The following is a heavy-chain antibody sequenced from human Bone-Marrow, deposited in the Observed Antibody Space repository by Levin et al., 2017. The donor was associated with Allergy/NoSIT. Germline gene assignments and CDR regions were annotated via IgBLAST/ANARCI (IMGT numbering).Heavy chain of an antibody. V-gene: IGHV4-30-4*01. D-gene: IGHD5-24*01. Sequence: SCTVSGGSISSGDYYWSWIRQPPGKGLEWIGYIYYSGSTYYNPSLKSRVTISVDTSKNQFSLKLSSVTAADTAVYYCARDVEMATIRAFDIWGQGTMVTVSS. CDR1: GGSISSGDYY. CDR2: IYYSGST. J-gene: IGHJ3*02. CDR3: ARDVEMATIRAFDI.